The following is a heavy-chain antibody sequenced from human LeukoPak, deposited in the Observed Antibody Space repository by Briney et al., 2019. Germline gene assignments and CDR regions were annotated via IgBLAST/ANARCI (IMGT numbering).Heavy chain of an antibody. CDR1: GYTFTSYA. CDR3: ARDQNGDYGNDAFDI. J-gene: IGHJ3*02. D-gene: IGHD4-17*01. V-gene: IGHV1-3*01. Sequence: GASVKVSCKASGYTFTSYAMHWVRQAPGQRLEWMGWINAGNGNTKYSQKFQGRVTITRDTSASTAYMELSSLRSEDTAVYYCARDQNGDYGNDAFDIWGQGTMVTVSS. CDR2: INAGNGNT.